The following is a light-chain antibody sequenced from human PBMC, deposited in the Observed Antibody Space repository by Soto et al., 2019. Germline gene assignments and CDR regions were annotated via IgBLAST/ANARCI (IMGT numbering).Light chain of an antibody. J-gene: IGKJ1*01. CDR2: GAS. CDR3: QQYISTPWT. CDR1: QSVSSNS. V-gene: IGKV3-20*01. Sequence: EIVLTPSPGTLSLSPGETASLSCRASQSVSSNSLAWHQQKPGQAPRLLIYGASSRATGIPDRFSGSGSGSGTDFTLTISRLEPEDFAMYYCQQYISTPWTFGQGTKVEIK.